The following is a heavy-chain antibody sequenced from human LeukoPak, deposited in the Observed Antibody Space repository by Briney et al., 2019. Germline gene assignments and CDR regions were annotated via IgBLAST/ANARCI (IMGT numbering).Heavy chain of an antibody. CDR2: ISYDSSNI. Sequence: PGGSLRLSCAASGFTFSTSSMNWVRQAPGKGLEWVSYISYDSSNIFYADSVRGRFTSSRDNADNSVYLQMNNLSAEDTAVYYCTRDFWDFRLCDSPNCDWGQGTLVTVSS. D-gene: IGHD3/OR15-3a*01. CDR3: TRDFWDFRLCDSPNCD. CDR1: GFTFSTSS. V-gene: IGHV3-48*04. J-gene: IGHJ1*01.